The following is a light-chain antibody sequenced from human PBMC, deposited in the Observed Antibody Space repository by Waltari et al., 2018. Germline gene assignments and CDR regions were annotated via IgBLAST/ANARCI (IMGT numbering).Light chain of an antibody. V-gene: IGKV3-11*01. CDR3: QQRSNWPPT. Sequence: EIVLTQSPATLSLSPGERATLSCRASQSVSSYLACYQQKPGQAPRLLIYDASNRATGIPARFSGGGSGTDFTLTISSLEPEDFAVYYCQQRSNWPPTFGPGTKVDIK. CDR2: DAS. CDR1: QSVSSY. J-gene: IGKJ3*01.